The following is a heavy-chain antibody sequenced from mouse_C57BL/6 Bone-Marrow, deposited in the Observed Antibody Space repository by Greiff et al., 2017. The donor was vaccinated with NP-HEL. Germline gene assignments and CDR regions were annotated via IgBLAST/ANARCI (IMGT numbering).Heavy chain of an antibody. CDR2: IHPNSGST. CDR1: GYTFTSYW. V-gene: IGHV1-64*01. J-gene: IGHJ4*01. CDR3: ARGPYYYGSSYFYYYAMYY. D-gene: IGHD1-1*01. Sequence: QVQLKQPGAELVKPGASVKLSCKASGYTFTSYWMHWVKQRPGQGLEWIGMIHPNSGSTNYNEKFKSKATLTVDKSSSTAYMQLSSLTSEDSAVYYCARGPYYYGSSYFYYYAMYYWGQGTSVTVSS.